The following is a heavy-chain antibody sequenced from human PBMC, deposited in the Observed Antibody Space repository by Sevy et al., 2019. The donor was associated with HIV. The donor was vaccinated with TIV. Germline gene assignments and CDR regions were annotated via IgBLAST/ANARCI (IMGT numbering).Heavy chain of an antibody. CDR2: MNPNSGNT. J-gene: IGHJ6*02. V-gene: IGHV1-8*01. CDR1: GYTFTSYD. Sequence: ASVKVSCKASGYTFTSYDINWVRQATGQGLEWMGWMNPNSGNTGNAQKFQGRVTMTRNNSISTAYMELSSLASEDTAVYYCARIEFDSSGYYYREKYYYYYYGMDVWGQGTTVTVSS. D-gene: IGHD3-22*01. CDR3: ARIEFDSSGYYYREKYYYYYYGMDV.